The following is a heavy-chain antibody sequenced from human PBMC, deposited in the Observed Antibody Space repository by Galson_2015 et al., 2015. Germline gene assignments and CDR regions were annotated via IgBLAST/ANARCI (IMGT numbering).Heavy chain of an antibody. CDR1: GFTFSSYG. J-gene: IGHJ6*02. CDR2: ISYDGSNK. Sequence: SLRLSCAASGFTFSSYGMHWVRQAPGKGLEWVAVISYDGSNKYYADSVKGRFTISRDNSKNTLYLQMNSLRAEDTAVYYCAKGATYYYDSSGYYYPHYGMDVWGQGTTVTVSS. CDR3: AKGATYYYDSSGYYYPHYGMDV. D-gene: IGHD3-22*01. V-gene: IGHV3-30*18.